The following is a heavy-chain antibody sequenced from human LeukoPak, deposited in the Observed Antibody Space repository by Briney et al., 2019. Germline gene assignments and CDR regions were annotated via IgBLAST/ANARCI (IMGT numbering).Heavy chain of an antibody. CDR3: ARDPGASRGFDY. CDR2: ISAYNGDT. CDR1: GYTFTNYG. J-gene: IGHJ4*02. D-gene: IGHD1-26*01. V-gene: IGHV1-18*01. Sequence: ASVKVSRKASGYTFTNYGISWVRQAPGQGLEWMGWISAYNGDTNYAQKLQGRATMTTDTSTSTAYMELRSLRSDDTAVFYCARDPGASRGFDYWGQGTLVTVSS.